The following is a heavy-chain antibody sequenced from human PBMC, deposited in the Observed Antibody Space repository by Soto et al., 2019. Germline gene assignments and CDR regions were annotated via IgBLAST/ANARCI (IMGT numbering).Heavy chain of an antibody. J-gene: IGHJ4*02. CDR2: ITSSGSFI. V-gene: IGHV3-21*01. D-gene: IGHD3-22*01. CDR3: ARVPAASDRTAFYYVSKFFYFDY. Sequence: GGSLRLSCAASGFTFSNSTMNWVRQAPGKGLEWVACITSSGSFIYYADSMKGRFTISRDDAKKSLYLQMNSLRAEDTAVYYCARVPAASDRTAFYYVSKFFYFDYWGRGTQVTVSS. CDR1: GFTFSNST.